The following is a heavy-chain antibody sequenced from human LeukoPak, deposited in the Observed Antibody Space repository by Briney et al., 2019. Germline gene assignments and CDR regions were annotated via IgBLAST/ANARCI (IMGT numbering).Heavy chain of an antibody. J-gene: IGHJ4*02. D-gene: IGHD6-19*01. CDR1: GFTFRDYA. Sequence: PGGSLRLSCAASGFTFRDYAMYRVRQAPGKGLEYVSVISTDGSRIYYADSVKGRFTISRDNSKNTLYLQMGSLRAEDMAFYYCTRGVAISTSGWYDTFDYWGQGALVTVSS. CDR3: TRGVAISTSGWYDTFDY. V-gene: IGHV3-64*02. CDR2: ISTDGSRI.